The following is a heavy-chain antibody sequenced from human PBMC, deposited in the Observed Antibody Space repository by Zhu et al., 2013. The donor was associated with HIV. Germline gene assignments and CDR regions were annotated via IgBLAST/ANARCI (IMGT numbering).Heavy chain of an antibody. CDR3: ARGGPKYYASGSPWEY. CDR1: GNTFNTYY. Sequence: QVQLVQSGAEVRKPGASVKVSCTASGNTFNTYYMHWVRQAPGQGLEWMGIIDPSGSGTTYAQTFQGRVTLTRDTSTSTVYMELSGLTSDDTALYFCARGGPKYYASGSPWEYWGQGTPVTVSS. J-gene: IGHJ4*02. D-gene: IGHD3-10*01. CDR2: IDPSGSGT. V-gene: IGHV1-46*02.